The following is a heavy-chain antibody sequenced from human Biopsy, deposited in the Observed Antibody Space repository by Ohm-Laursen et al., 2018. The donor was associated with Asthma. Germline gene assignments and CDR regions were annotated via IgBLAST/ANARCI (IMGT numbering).Heavy chain of an antibody. CDR1: GFSLSTSGGG. Sequence: TQTLTLTCTFSGFSLSTSGGGVGWIRQPPGKALEWLGNIYWDDDNRYSPSLQSRLTITRDTPKDQVVLTMTNMGPVDTGTYYCVHTLVGLKAFDFWGQGTLVTVSS. D-gene: IGHD1-26*01. CDR2: IYWDDDN. J-gene: IGHJ4*02. CDR3: VHTLVGLKAFDF. V-gene: IGHV2-5*02.